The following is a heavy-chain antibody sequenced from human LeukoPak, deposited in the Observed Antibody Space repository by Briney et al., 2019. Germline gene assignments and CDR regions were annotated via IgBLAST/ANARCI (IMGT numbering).Heavy chain of an antibody. CDR3: ARDENGYVWGSFRA. Sequence: SETLSLTCTVSGGSISSGSYYWGWIRQPPGKGLEWIGSIYYSGSTYYNPSLKSRVTISVDTSKNQFSLKLSSVTAADTAVYYCARDENGYVWGSFRAWGQGTLVTVSS. CDR1: GGSISSGSYY. D-gene: IGHD3-16*02. V-gene: IGHV4-39*07. CDR2: IYYSGST. J-gene: IGHJ5*02.